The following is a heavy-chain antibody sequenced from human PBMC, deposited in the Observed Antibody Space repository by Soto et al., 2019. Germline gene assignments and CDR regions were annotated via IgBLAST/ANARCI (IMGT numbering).Heavy chain of an antibody. CDR2: INAGNGNT. CDR3: ARRSSWYDPFDY. Sequence: ASVKVSCKASGYTFTSYAMHWVRQAPGQRLEWMGWINAGNGNTKYSQKFQGRVTITRDTSASTAYMELSSLRSEDTAVYYCARRSSWYDPFDYWGQGTLVTVSS. V-gene: IGHV1-3*01. D-gene: IGHD6-13*01. J-gene: IGHJ4*02. CDR1: GYTFTSYA.